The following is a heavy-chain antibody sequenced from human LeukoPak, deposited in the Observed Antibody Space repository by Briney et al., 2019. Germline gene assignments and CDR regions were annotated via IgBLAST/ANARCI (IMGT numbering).Heavy chain of an antibody. CDR1: GGTFSSYT. Sequence: ASVKVSCKASGGTFSSYTISWVRQAPGQGLEWMGRIIPILGIANYAQKFQGRVTITADKSTSTAYMELSSLRSEDTAVYYCARSPAAILMPDYWGQGTLVTASS. D-gene: IGHD2-2*02. CDR3: ARSPAAILMPDY. J-gene: IGHJ4*02. CDR2: IIPILGIA. V-gene: IGHV1-69*02.